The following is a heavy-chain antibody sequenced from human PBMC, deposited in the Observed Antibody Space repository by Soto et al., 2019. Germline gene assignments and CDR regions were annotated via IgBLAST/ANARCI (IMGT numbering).Heavy chain of an antibody. V-gene: IGHV5-51*01. CDR3: ATRIAAAGTGDYYGMDV. D-gene: IGHD6-13*01. J-gene: IGHJ6*02. CDR2: IYPGDSDT. Sequence: GESLKISCKGSGYSFTSYWIGWVRQMPGKGLEWMGIIYPGDSDTRYSPSFQGQVTISADKSISTAYLQWSSLKASDTAMYYCATRIAAAGTGDYYGMDVCGQGTTVTVSS. CDR1: GYSFTSYW.